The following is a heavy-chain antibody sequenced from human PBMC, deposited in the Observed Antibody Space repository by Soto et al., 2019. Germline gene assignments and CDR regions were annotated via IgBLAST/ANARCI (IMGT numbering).Heavy chain of an antibody. CDR1: GFTFNSYG. J-gene: IGHJ4*02. Sequence: GGSLRLSCAAAGFTFNSYGMHWVRQAPGKGLEWVAAISYDESNKYYADSVKGRFTISRDNSKNTLYLQMNSLRTEDTAVYYCAKDRGFLEWLSSVFDYWGQGTLVT. D-gene: IGHD3-3*01. V-gene: IGHV3-30*18. CDR3: AKDRGFLEWLSSVFDY. CDR2: ISYDESNK.